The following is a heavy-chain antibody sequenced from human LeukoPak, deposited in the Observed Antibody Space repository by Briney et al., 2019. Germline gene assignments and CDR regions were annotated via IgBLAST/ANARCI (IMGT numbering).Heavy chain of an antibody. V-gene: IGHV4-39*07. CDR1: GGSINNGGYY. CDR3: ARGSIVGATPFDY. Sequence: SQTLSLTCTVSGGSINNGGYYWSWIRQPPGKGLEWIGSIYYSGSTYYNPSLKGRVTISVDTSKNQFSLKLSSVTAADTAVYYCARGSIVGATPFDYWGQGTLVTVSS. D-gene: IGHD1-26*01. J-gene: IGHJ4*02. CDR2: IYYSGST.